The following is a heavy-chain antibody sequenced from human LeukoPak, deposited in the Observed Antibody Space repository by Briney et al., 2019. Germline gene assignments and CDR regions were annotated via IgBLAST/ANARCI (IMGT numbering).Heavy chain of an antibody. D-gene: IGHD6-6*01. CDR1: GFTFNNYW. Sequence: GGSLRLSCAASGFTFNNYWMSWVRQAPRKGLEWVANIKQDGSLTYYVDSLKGRFTISRDNAKNSVFLQMNSLRAEDTAIYYCARIGYSSSSLDYWGQGTLVTVSS. V-gene: IGHV3-7*01. J-gene: IGHJ4*02. CDR3: ARIGYSSSSLDY. CDR2: IKQDGSLT.